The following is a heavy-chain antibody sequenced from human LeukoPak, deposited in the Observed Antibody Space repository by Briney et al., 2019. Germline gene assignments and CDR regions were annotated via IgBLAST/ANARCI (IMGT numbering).Heavy chain of an antibody. CDR2: FYFGGGT. CDR3: ARTSGPYYYGMDV. V-gene: IGHV4-39*01. J-gene: IGHJ6*02. D-gene: IGHD3-10*01. CDR1: GGSITSSPYY. Sequence: SETLSLTCTVSGGSITSSPYYWGWIRQPPGMGLEWIGSFYFGGGTYYNPSLKSRLTISVDTSKNQFSLKLTSVTAADTALYYCARTSGPYYYGMDVWGQGTTVTISS.